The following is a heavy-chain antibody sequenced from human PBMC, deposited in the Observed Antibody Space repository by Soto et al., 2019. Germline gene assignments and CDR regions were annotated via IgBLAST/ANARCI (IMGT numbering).Heavy chain of an antibody. CDR3: AKDRATIFDGDYYYYYGMDV. CDR2: LSSDGSNE. Sequence: QVQLVESGGGVVQPGRSLRLSCAASGFTSSSYGMHWVRQAPGKGLEWVALLSSDGSNERYADSLKGRFIISRDNSKNTLFLQMNSMRPEDTAVYYCAKDRATIFDGDYYYYYGMDVWGPGTTVTVSS. J-gene: IGHJ6*02. D-gene: IGHD3-10*02. CDR1: GFTSSSYG. V-gene: IGHV3-30*18.